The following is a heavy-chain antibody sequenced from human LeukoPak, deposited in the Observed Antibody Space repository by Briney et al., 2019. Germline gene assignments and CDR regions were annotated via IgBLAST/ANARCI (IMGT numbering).Heavy chain of an antibody. J-gene: IGHJ4*02. D-gene: IGHD2-2*01. CDR2: IRYDGSNK. CDR1: GFTFTNYA. Sequence: GGSLRLSCAASGFTFTNYAMHWVRQAPGKGLEWVAFIRYDGSNKYYADSVKGRFTISRDNSGNTLYLQMNSLRAEDTAVYYCAKLGSIVVVPAARGGDYWGQGTLVTVSS. V-gene: IGHV3-30*02. CDR3: AKLGSIVVVPAARGGDY.